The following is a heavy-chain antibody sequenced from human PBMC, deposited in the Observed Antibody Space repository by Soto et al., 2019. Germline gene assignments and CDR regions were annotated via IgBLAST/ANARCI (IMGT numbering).Heavy chain of an antibody. Sequence: QLQLQESGPGLVKPSETLSLTCTVSGGSISSSSYYWGWIRQPPGKGLEWIGSLYYSGSTYYNPSLRSRFTIYVDTSKNQFSLKFSSVTAADTAVYYCVGSGYSPFDYWGQGTLVTVSS. V-gene: IGHV4-39*01. D-gene: IGHD3-22*01. CDR3: VGSGYSPFDY. CDR1: GGSISSSSYY. CDR2: LYYSGST. J-gene: IGHJ4*02.